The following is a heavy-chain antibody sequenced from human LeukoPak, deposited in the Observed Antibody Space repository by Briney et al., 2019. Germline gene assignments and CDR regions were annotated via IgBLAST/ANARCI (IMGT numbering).Heavy chain of an antibody. D-gene: IGHD3-22*01. CDR2: ISGSGGTT. CDR1: GITLSNYG. Sequence: GGSLRLSCAVSGITLSNYGMSWVRQTPGKGLEWVAGISGSGGTTSYADSVKGRFTISRDNPKNTLYLQMNGLRAEDTAVYFCAKRGVVIRVILVGFHKEAYYFDSWGQGALVTVSS. J-gene: IGHJ4*02. V-gene: IGHV3-23*01. CDR3: AKRGVVIRVILVGFHKEAYYFDS.